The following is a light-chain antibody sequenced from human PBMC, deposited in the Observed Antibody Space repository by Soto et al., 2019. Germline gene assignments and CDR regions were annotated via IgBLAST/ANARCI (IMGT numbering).Light chain of an antibody. Sequence: EIVMTQSPATLSVSPGVRVTLSCRASQSVNRNLAWYQQKPGQAPRLLIFGASTRATGIPARFSGSGSGTEFTPTISSLQSEDFAVYYCQHYNNWPPWTFGQGTKVEIK. CDR3: QHYNNWPPWT. CDR2: GAS. J-gene: IGKJ1*01. CDR1: QSVNRN. V-gene: IGKV3-15*01.